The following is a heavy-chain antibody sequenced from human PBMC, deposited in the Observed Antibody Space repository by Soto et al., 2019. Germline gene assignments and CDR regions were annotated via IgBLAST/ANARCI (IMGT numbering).Heavy chain of an antibody. V-gene: IGHV4-34*01. D-gene: IGHD3-3*01. CDR2: INHSGST. CDR3: ARSRRFLGRRCDWFDP. Sequence: PSETLSLTCAVYGGSFSGYYWGWIRQPPGKGLEWIGEINHSGSTNYNPSLKSRVTISVDTSKNQFSLKLSSVTAADTAVYYCARSRRFLGRRCDWFDPWGQGTLVTVSS. J-gene: IGHJ5*02. CDR1: GGSFSGYY.